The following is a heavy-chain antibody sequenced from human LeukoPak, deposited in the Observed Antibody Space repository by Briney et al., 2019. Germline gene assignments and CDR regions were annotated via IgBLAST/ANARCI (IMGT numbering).Heavy chain of an antibody. V-gene: IGHV3-21*01. D-gene: IGHD4-23*01. Sequence: GGSLRLSCAASGFTFSSYSMNWVRQAPGKGLEWVSSISSSSSYIYYADSVKGRFTISRDNAKNSLYLQMNSLRAEDTAVYYCARDRRLRWENGDFDYWGQGTLVTVSS. CDR3: ARDRRLRWENGDFDY. CDR1: GFTFSSYS. CDR2: ISSSSSYI. J-gene: IGHJ4*02.